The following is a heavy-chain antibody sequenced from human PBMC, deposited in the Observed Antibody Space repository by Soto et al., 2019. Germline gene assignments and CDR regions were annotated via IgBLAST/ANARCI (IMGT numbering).Heavy chain of an antibody. CDR1: GGSIRNGNYY. Sequence: QVQLQESGPGLVKASQTLSLTCTVSGGSIRNGNYYWSWIRQLPGKGLEWIGNIYYIGTTSYNPSLKSRVIISIDTSKTQFSLELTSVLAADPAVYYCAKNETTRTWFDPWGQGTLVTVSS. D-gene: IGHD1-1*01. V-gene: IGHV4-31*03. CDR3: AKNETTRTWFDP. CDR2: IYYIGTT. J-gene: IGHJ5*02.